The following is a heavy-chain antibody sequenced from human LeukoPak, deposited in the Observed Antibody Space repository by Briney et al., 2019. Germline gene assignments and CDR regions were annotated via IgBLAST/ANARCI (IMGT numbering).Heavy chain of an antibody. CDR2: IYSGGNT. V-gene: IGHV3-66*01. Sequence: GGSLRLSCAASGFTASSNYMSWGRQAPEEGLEWVSVIYSGGNTYYADSVKGRFTISRDNSKNTLYLHMNSLRAEDTAVYYCAKDYYGSGSYSRLLDYWGQGTLVTVSS. CDR1: GFTASSNY. D-gene: IGHD3-10*01. CDR3: AKDYYGSGSYSRLLDY. J-gene: IGHJ4*02.